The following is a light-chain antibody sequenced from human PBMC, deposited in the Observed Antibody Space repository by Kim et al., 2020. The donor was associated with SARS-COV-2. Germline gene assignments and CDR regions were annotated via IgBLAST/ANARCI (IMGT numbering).Light chain of an antibody. V-gene: IGLV4-69*01. CDR1: TGHSTYA. Sequence: ASVNLTCTSSTGHSTYAIAWLQQRPEKGPRYMMRLYSDGRHTKGDGIPNRFSGSSSGSERYLTISSLQSEDEADYYCQNWGTYIGVFGGGTQLTVL. CDR3: QNWGTYIGV. CDR2: LYSDGRH. J-gene: IGLJ2*01.